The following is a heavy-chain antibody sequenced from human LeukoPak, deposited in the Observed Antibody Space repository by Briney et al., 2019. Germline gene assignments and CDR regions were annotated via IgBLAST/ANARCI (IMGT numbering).Heavy chain of an antibody. D-gene: IGHD6-25*01. V-gene: IGHV3-23*01. CDR3: AKSASSDWGWFDP. J-gene: IGHJ5*02. CDR2: IGGSGDRT. CDR1: GFTFRSYA. Sequence: GGSLRLSCAASGFTFRSYAMNWVRQAPGKGLEWVSTIGGSGDRTHYADSVKGRLAISRDNSKNTMSLQMNSLTAEDTAVYYCAKSASSDWGWFDPWGQGTLVTVSS.